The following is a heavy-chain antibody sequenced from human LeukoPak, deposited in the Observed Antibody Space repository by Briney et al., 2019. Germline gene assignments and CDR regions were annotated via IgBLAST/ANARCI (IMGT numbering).Heavy chain of an antibody. V-gene: IGHV4-39*07. CDR3: ASVLEAKVYFDY. J-gene: IGHJ4*02. CDR2: IYYSGST. Sequence: PSETLSLTCTVSGGSISSSSYYWGWIRQPPGKGLEWIGSIYYSGSTYYNPSLKSRVTISVDTSKNQFSLKLSSVTAADTAVYYCASVLEAKVYFDYWGQGTLVTVSS. CDR1: GGSISSSSYY. D-gene: IGHD1-1*01.